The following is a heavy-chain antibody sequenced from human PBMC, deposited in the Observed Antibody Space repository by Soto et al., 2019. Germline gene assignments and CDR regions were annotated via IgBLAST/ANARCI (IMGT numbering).Heavy chain of an antibody. V-gene: IGHV3-21*01. CDR2: ISSSSSYI. D-gene: IGHD2-2*01. CDR3: ARDQSTGDWFDA. Sequence: GGSLRLSCAASGFTFSSYSMNWVRQAPGKGLEWVSSISSSSSYIYYADSVKGRFTISRDNAKNSLYLQMNSLRAEDTAVYYCARDQSTGDWFDAWGQGTLVTVSS. CDR1: GFTFSSYS. J-gene: IGHJ5*02.